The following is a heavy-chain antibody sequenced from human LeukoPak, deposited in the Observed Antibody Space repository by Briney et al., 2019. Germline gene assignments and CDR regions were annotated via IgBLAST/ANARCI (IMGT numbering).Heavy chain of an antibody. CDR1: GYTLTGYY. D-gene: IGHD6-13*01. J-gene: IGHJ4*02. CDR3: ARDRKQQLSSYYFDY. V-gene: IGHV1-2*02. Sequence: ASVKVSCKASGYTLTGYYMHWVRQAPGQGLEWMGWINPNSGGTNYAQKFQGRVTMTRDTSISTAYMELSRLRSDDTAVYYCARDRKQQLSSYYFDYWGRGTLVTVSS. CDR2: INPNSGGT.